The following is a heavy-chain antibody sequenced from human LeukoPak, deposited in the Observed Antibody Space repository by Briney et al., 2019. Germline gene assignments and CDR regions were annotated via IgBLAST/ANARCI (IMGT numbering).Heavy chain of an antibody. Sequence: SESLSLTCTVSRDSMGTYYWSWIRQPAGKRLEWLGHVYTSGTTNYNPSLKSRVSMSIDTSKNQFSLKLRSVTAADTAIYYCAREGGYSYGYDLWGQGTLVTVSS. D-gene: IGHD5-18*01. CDR2: VYTSGTT. V-gene: IGHV4-4*07. J-gene: IGHJ5*02. CDR1: RDSMGTYY. CDR3: AREGGYSYGYDL.